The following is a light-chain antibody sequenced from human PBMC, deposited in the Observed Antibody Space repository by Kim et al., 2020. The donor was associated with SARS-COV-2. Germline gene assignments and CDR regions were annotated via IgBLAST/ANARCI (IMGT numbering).Light chain of an antibody. Sequence: SLSESVGDRVTITCRASQGISNYLACFQQKPVKAPKSLIYAASSLQSGVPSKFSGSGSRTDVTLTISSLQPEDFATYYSQQYNSYPPTIVHGNKLEIK. CDR2: AAS. CDR1: QGISNY. V-gene: IGKV1-16*02. CDR3: QQYNSYPPT. J-gene: IGKJ2*01.